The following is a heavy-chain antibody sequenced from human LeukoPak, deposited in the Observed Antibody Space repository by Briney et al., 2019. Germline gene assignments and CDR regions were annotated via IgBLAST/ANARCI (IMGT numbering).Heavy chain of an antibody. D-gene: IGHD6-19*01. V-gene: IGHV3-9*01. J-gene: IGHJ3*02. CDR3: AKSGYSSGWPRSLDAFDI. CDR2: ISWNSGSI. CDR1: GFTFDDYA. Sequence: GGSLRLSCAASGFTFDDYAMHWVRQAPGKGLEWVSGISWNSGSIGYADSVKGRFTISRDNAKNSLYLQMNSLRAEDTALYYCAKSGYSSGWPRSLDAFDIWGQGTMVTVSS.